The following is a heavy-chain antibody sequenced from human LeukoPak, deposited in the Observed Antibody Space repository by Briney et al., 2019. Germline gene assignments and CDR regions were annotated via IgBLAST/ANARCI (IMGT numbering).Heavy chain of an antibody. Sequence: GASVKVSCKASGYTFTGYYMHWVRQAPGQGLEWMGWINPNSGGTNYAQKFQGRVTMTRDTSISTAYMELSRLRSDDTAVYYCASSRGVIVENWFDPWGQGTLVTVSS. J-gene: IGHJ5*02. V-gene: IGHV1-2*02. D-gene: IGHD3-16*02. CDR1: GYTFTGYY. CDR2: INPNSGGT. CDR3: ASSRGVIVENWFDP.